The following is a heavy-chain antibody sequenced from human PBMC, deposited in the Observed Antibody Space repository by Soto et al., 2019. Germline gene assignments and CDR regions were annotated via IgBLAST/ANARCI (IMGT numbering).Heavy chain of an antibody. Sequence: VGSLRLSCAASGFTFSSYSMNWVRHSPGKGLEWVSYISSSSSTIYYADSVKGRFTISRDNAKNSLYLQMNSLRDEDTAVYYCARVGARIQLSHRYFDYWGQGTLVTVSS. CDR2: ISSSSSTI. V-gene: IGHV3-48*02. J-gene: IGHJ4*02. D-gene: IGHD5-18*01. CDR1: GFTFSSYS. CDR3: ARVGARIQLSHRYFDY.